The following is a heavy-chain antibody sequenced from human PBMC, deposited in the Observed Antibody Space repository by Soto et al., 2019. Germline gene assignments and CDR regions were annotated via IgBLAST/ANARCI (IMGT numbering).Heavy chain of an antibody. CDR3: AKAGGYGDYSDYYYGMDV. J-gene: IGHJ6*02. D-gene: IGHD4-17*01. CDR1: GFTFSSYA. V-gene: IGHV3-23*01. CDR2: ISGSGGST. Sequence: GGSLRLPCAASGFTFSSYAMSWVRQAPGKGLEWVSAISGSGGSTYYADSVKGRFTISRDNSKNTLYLQMNSLRAEDTAVYYCAKAGGYGDYSDYYYGMDVWGQGTTVTVSS.